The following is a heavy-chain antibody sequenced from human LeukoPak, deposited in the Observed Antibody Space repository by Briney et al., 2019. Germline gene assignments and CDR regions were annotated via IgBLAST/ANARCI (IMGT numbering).Heavy chain of an antibody. CDR1: GFTFSSYG. Sequence: PGGSLRLSCAASGFTFSSYGMHWVRQAPGKGLEWVAVIWYDGSNKYYADSVKGRFTISRDNSKNTLYLQMNSLRAEDTAVYYCASPEPTIRSHPFSYIAFDIWGQGTMVTVSS. CDR2: IWYDGSNK. V-gene: IGHV3-33*01. D-gene: IGHD1-14*01. CDR3: ASPEPTIRSHPFSYIAFDI. J-gene: IGHJ3*02.